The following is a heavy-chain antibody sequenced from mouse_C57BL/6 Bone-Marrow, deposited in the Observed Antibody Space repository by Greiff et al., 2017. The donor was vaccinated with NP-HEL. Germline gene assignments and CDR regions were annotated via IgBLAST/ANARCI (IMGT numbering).Heavy chain of an antibody. Sequence: LQQSGASVMIPCKASGYAFSSYWLNWVKQRPGKGIEWTGQIYPGDGDTNYNGKFKGKATLTADKSSSTAYMQLSSLTSEDSAVYFCARDWNYFYYWGQGTTLTVSS. D-gene: IGHD4-1*01. CDR3: ARDWNYFYY. J-gene: IGHJ2*01. V-gene: IGHV1-80*01. CDR1: GYAFSSYW. CDR2: IYPGDGDT.